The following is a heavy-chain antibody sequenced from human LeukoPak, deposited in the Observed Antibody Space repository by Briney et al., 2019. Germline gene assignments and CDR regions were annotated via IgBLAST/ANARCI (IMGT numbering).Heavy chain of an antibody. CDR2: IYYSGST. CDR1: GGSISSYY. J-gene: IGHJ6*03. V-gene: IGHV4-59*08. Sequence: PSETLSLTCTVSGGSISSYYWSWIRQPPGKGLEWIGYIYYSGSTNYNPSLKSRVTISVDTSKNQFSLKLSSVTAADTAVYYCARHVGYSSSWYPDYYYYYYMDVWGKGTRSPSP. D-gene: IGHD6-13*01. CDR3: ARHVGYSSSWYPDYYYYYYMDV.